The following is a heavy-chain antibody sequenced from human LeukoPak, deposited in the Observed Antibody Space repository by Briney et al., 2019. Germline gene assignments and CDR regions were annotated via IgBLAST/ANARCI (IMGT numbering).Heavy chain of an antibody. CDR3: ARPAARGYYYYYMDV. CDR1: GGSTSSSSHY. Sequence: SETLSLTCTVFGGSTSSSSHYWGWIRQPPGKGLEWIGTIYYSGSTYYNPSLKSRVTISVDASKNHFSLKLTSVTAADTAVYYCARPAARGYYYYYMDVWGKGTTVTVSS. D-gene: IGHD2-2*01. J-gene: IGHJ6*03. CDR2: IYYSGST. V-gene: IGHV4-39*02.